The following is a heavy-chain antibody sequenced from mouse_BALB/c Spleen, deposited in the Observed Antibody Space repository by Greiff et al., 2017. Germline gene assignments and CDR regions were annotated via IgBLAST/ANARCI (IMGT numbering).Heavy chain of an antibody. J-gene: IGHJ4*01. V-gene: IGHV2-2*02. CDR2: IWSGGST. CDR3: ARNEDYYGSSYLYYYAMDY. Sequence: QVQLQQSGPGLVQPSQSLSITCTVSGFSLTSYGVHWVRQSPGKGLEWLGVIWSGGSTDYNAAVISRLSISKDNSKSQVFFKMNSLQANDTAIYYCARNEDYYGSSYLYYYAMDYWGQGTSVTVSS. CDR1: GFSLTSYG. D-gene: IGHD1-1*01.